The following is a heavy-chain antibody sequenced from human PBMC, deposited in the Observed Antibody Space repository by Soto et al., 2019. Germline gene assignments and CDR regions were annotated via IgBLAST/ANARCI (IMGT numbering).Heavy chain of an antibody. CDR2: IYYSGKT. D-gene: IGHD1-7*01. Sequence: PSETLSLTCTVSGGSISSYYWSWIRQPPGKGLEWIGYIYYSGKTYYNPSLKSRVTISVDTSKNQFSLKLSSVTAADTAVYYCARRYGTTFDYWGQETLVTVPS. CDR1: GGSISSYY. CDR3: ARRYGTTFDY. J-gene: IGHJ4*02. V-gene: IGHV4-59*01.